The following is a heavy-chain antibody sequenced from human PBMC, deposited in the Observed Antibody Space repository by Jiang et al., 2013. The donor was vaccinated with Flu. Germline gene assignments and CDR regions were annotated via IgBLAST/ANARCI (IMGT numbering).Heavy chain of an antibody. CDR1: GGSISSSSYY. Sequence: GPGLVKPSETLSLTCTVSGGSISSSSYYWGWIRQPPGKGLEWIGSIYYSGSTYYNPSLKSRVTISVDTSKNQFSLKLSSVTAADTAVYYCARHVGQLDGYDYFDYWGQGRWSPSPQ. CDR3: ARHVGQLDGYDYFDY. J-gene: IGHJ4*02. V-gene: IGHV4-39*01. CDR2: IYYSGST. D-gene: IGHD5-24*01.